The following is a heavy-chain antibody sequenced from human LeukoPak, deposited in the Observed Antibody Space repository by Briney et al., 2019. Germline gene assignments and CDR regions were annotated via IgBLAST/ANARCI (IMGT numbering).Heavy chain of an antibody. D-gene: IGHD3-10*01. CDR3: GKDMKWFGELLIGDAFDI. V-gene: IGHV3-30*18. Sequence: GGSLRLSCAASGFTFSSYGMHWVRQAPGKGLEWVAVISYDGSNKYYADSVKGRFTISRDNSKNTLYLQMNSLRAEDTAVYYCGKDMKWFGELLIGDAFDIWGQGTMVTVSS. CDR2: ISYDGSNK. CDR1: GFTFSSYG. J-gene: IGHJ3*02.